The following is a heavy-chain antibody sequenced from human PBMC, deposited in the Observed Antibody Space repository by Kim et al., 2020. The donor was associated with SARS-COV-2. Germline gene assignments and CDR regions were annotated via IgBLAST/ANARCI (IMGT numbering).Heavy chain of an antibody. Sequence: ASVKVSCKASGYTFTSYYMHWVRQAPGQGLEWMGIINPSGGSTSYAQKFQGRVTMTRDTSTSTVYMELSSLRSEDTAVYYCARDSGSYLREDDEYYFDYWGQGTLVTVSS. D-gene: IGHD1-26*01. CDR3: ARDSGSYLREDDEYYFDY. CDR1: GYTFTSYY. J-gene: IGHJ4*02. CDR2: INPSGGST. V-gene: IGHV1-46*01.